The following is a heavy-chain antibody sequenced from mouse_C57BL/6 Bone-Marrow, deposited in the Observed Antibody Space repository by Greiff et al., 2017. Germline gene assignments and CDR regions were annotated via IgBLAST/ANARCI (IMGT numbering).Heavy chain of an antibody. J-gene: IGHJ2*01. CDR3: ARDAYDGYLDY. D-gene: IGHD2-3*01. V-gene: IGHV7-1*01. CDR2: SRNKANDYTT. CDR1: GFTFSDFY. Sequence: DVKLVESGGGLVQSGRSLRLSCATSGFTFSDFYMEWVRQAPGKGLEWIAASRNKANDYTTEYSASVKGRFIVSRDTSQSILYLQMNALRAEDTAIYYCARDAYDGYLDYWGQGTTLTVSS.